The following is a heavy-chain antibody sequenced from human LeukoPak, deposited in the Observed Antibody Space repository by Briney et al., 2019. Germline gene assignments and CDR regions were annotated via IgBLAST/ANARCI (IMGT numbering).Heavy chain of an antibody. Sequence: PGGSLRLSCAASGFTFSSYSMNWVRQAPGKGLEWVSYISSSSSTIYYADSVRGRCTISRDNAKNSLYLQMNSLRAEDTAVYYCAKFEDSGYDSPFDYWGQGTLVTVSS. D-gene: IGHD5-12*01. CDR2: ISSSSSTI. J-gene: IGHJ4*02. CDR3: AKFEDSGYDSPFDY. V-gene: IGHV3-48*01. CDR1: GFTFSSYS.